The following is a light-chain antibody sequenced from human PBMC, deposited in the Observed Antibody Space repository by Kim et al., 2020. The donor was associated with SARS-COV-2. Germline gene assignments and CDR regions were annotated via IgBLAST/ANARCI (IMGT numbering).Light chain of an antibody. CDR1: QSVSSN. CDR3: QQFNNWPLYS. CDR2: GAS. V-gene: IGKV3-15*01. J-gene: IGKJ2*03. Sequence: VSPGESATLSCRASQSVSSNVAWFQQKPGQAPRLLIYGASTRASGVPARFRGSGSGTEFTLTISSLQSEDFAVYYCQQFNNWPLYSFGQGTKLEI.